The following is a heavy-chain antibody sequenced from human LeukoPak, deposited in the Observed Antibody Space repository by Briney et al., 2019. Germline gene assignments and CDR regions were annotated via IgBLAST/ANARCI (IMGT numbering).Heavy chain of an antibody. CDR1: GFTFSTYA. J-gene: IGHJ4*02. D-gene: IGHD2-15*01. CDR2: VSGSGGST. Sequence: GGSLRLSCAASGFTFSTYATSWVRQAPGKGLQWVSTVSGSGGSTYYADSEKGRFTISRDNSKNTLFLQMNSLRAEDTAVYYCAKEGLESAAWDYWGQGTLVTVSS. V-gene: IGHV3-23*01. CDR3: AKEGLESAAWDY.